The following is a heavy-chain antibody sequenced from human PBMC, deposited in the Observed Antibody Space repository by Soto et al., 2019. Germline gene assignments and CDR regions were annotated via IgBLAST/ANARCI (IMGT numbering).Heavy chain of an antibody. D-gene: IGHD6-13*01. CDR3: AIVRAAAGPGDYYYYSGMDV. V-gene: IGHV6-1*01. J-gene: IGHJ6*02. CDR1: GDSVSSNCAA. Sequence: SQTLSLTGAISGDSVSSNCAAWNWIRQSKSRGLEWLGRTYYRSKWYNDYAVSVKSRITINPDTSKNQFSLQLNSVTPEDTAVYYCAIVRAAAGPGDYYYYSGMDVWGQGTTVTVSS. CDR2: TYYRSKWYN.